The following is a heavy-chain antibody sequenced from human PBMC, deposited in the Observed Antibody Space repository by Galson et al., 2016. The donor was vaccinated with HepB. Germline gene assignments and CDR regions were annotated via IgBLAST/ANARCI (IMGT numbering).Heavy chain of an antibody. CDR1: GFIFDDYA. D-gene: IGHD4-17*01. V-gene: IGHV3-9*01. CDR3: AKDFGDIGKDYGNHYYYYGMDV. CDR2: ISWNSGSI. J-gene: IGHJ6*02. Sequence: SLRLSCAASGFIFDDYAMHWVRQAPGKGLEWVSGISWNSGSIGYADSVKGRFTISRDNAKNYLYLQMNSLRAEDTALYYWAKDFGDIGKDYGNHYYYYGMDVWGQGTTVTVSS.